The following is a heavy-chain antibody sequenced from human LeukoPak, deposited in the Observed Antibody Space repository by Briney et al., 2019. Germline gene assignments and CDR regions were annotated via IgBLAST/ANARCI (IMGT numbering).Heavy chain of an antibody. D-gene: IGHD3-16*01. CDR2: IYYSGST. V-gene: IGHV4-59*01. CDR3: ARARWGGAFDI. Sequence: SETLSLTCTVSGGSISSYYWSWIRQPPGKGLEWIGYIYYSGSTNYNPSLKSRVTIPVDTSKNQFSLKLSSVTAADTAVYCCARARWGGAFDIWGQGTMVTVSS. CDR1: GGSISSYY. J-gene: IGHJ3*02.